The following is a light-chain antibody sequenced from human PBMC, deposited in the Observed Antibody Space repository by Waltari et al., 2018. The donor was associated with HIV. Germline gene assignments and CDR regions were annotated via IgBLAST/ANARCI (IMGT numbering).Light chain of an antibody. V-gene: IGKV4-1*01. J-gene: IGKJ1*01. CDR1: QSVLYSSNNENY. CDR2: WAS. CDR3: QQYYSPPGWT. Sequence: DIVMTQSPDSLAVSLGERATINCKSSQSVLYSSNNENYLAWYQQKPGQPPKLLIYWASTRESGVPDRFSGSGSGTDFTLTISSLQAEDVAVHYCQQYYSPPGWTFGQGTKVEIK.